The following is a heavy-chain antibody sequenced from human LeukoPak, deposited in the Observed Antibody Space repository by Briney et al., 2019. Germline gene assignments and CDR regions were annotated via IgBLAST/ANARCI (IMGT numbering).Heavy chain of an antibody. CDR2: IYYSGST. CDR3: ASRYRGRYDSSGYRDY. CDR1: GGSISSYY. D-gene: IGHD3-22*01. J-gene: IGHJ4*02. Sequence: SETLSLTCTVSGGSISSYYWSWIRQPPGKGLEWIGYIYYSGSTNYNPSLKSRVTISVDTSKNQFSLKLSSVTAADTAVYYCASRYRGRYDSSGYRDYWGQGTLVTVSS. V-gene: IGHV4-59*12.